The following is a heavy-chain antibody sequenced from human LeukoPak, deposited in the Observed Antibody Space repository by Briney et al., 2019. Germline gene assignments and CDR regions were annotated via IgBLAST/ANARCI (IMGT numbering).Heavy chain of an antibody. CDR1: GGSISSSPYY. CDR3: ARGRLRYSGTKALKYFDY. Sequence: PSETLSLTCTVSGGSISSSPYYWGWIRRPPGKGLEWIGEINHSGSTNYNPSLKSRATISVDTSKSQFSLKLSSVTAADTAVYYCARGRLRYSGTKALKYFDYWGQGTLVTVSS. D-gene: IGHD1-26*01. CDR2: INHSGST. V-gene: IGHV4-39*07. J-gene: IGHJ4*02.